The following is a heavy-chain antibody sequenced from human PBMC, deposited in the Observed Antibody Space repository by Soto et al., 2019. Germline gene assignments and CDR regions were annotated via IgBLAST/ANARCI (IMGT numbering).Heavy chain of an antibody. J-gene: IGHJ2*01. CDR2: ISSSGGST. D-gene: IGHD5-12*01. V-gene: IGHV3-23*01. Sequence: EVQLLDSGGGLVQPGGSLRLSCAASGFTFTSYAMSWVRQAPGKGLEWVSAISSSGGSTYDADSVRGRFTISRDNSKNTLYLQMGSLRVEDTAVYYCAKEREYSGYDSYFDLWGRGTLVTVSS. CDR3: AKEREYSGYDSYFDL. CDR1: GFTFTSYA.